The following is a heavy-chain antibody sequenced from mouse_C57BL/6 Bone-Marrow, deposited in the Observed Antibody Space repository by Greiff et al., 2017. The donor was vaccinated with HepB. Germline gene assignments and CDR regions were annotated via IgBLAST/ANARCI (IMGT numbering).Heavy chain of an antibody. CDR3: ARGETRWFAY. V-gene: IGHV1-59*01. Sequence: VKLQQPGAELVRPGTSVKLSCKASGYTFTSYWMHWVKQRPGQGLEWIGVIDPYDSYTNYNQKFKGKATLTVDTSSTTAYMQLSSLTSEESAVYDCARGETRWFAYWGQGTLVTVSA. J-gene: IGHJ3*01. CDR2: IDPYDSYT. CDR1: GYTFTSYW.